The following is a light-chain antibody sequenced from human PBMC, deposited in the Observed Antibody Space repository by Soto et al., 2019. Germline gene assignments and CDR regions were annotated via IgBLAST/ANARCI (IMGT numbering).Light chain of an antibody. CDR3: QQYGRLPLS. CDR2: GAS. J-gene: IGKJ4*01. CDR1: QTLTNSF. Sequence: EILLTQSPGTLSLSPGDRATLSCRASQTLTNSFFAWYQQKPGQTPRLLIYGASIRATDIPDRFSGSGSGTDFTLTISRLEPEDFAVYFCQQYGRLPLSFGGGTKVEIK. V-gene: IGKV3-20*01.